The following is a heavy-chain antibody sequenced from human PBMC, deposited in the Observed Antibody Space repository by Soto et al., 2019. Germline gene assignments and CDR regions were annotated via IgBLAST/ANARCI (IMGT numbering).Heavy chain of an antibody. Sequence: SVKTSCKASGASLSTNPISWVRQAPGQGLECMGGTGSGTGPGNHAQKFQGRLMVTADKSTITVYMELTNLLSEDTAVYFRGMRGSGGFYRLFDSWGEGILVTVS. J-gene: IGHJ4*02. CDR1: GASLSTNP. V-gene: IGHV1-69*06. CDR3: GMRGSGGFYRLFDS. D-gene: IGHD6-25*01. CDR2: TGSGTGPG.